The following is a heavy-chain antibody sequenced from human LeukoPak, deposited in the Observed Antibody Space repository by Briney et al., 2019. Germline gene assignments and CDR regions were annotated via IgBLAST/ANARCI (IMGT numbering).Heavy chain of an antibody. CDR3: ARLPYDYVWGSYRYSSSGALDI. D-gene: IGHD3-16*02. V-gene: IGHV4-59*08. J-gene: IGHJ3*02. CDR2: IYYSGST. Sequence: SETLSLTCTVSGGSISSYYWSWIRQPPGKGLEWIGYIYYSGSTNYNPSLKSRVTISVDTSKNQFSLKLSSVTAADTAVYYCARLPYDYVWGSYRYSSSGALDIWGQGTMVTVSS. CDR1: GGSISSYY.